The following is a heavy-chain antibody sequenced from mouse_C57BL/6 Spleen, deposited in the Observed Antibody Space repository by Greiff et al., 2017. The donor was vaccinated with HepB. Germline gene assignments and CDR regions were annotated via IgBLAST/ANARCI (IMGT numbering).Heavy chain of an antibody. CDR1: GYTFTSYW. CDR3: AIYDGDQTWFAY. CDR2: IDPSDSET. J-gene: IGHJ3*01. V-gene: IGHV1-52*01. Sequence: VQLQQPGAELVRPGSSVKLSCKASGYTFTSYWMHWVKQRPIQGLEWIGNIDPSDSETHYNQKFKDKATLTVDKSSSTAYMQLSSLTSEDSAGYYCAIYDGDQTWFAYWGQGTLVTVSA. D-gene: IGHD2-3*01.